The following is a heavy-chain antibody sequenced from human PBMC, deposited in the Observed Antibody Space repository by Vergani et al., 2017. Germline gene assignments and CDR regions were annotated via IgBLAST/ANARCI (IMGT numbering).Heavy chain of an antibody. J-gene: IGHJ4*02. Sequence: EVQLVESGGGLVKPGGSLRLSCAASGFTFSNAWMSWVRQAPGKGLEWVGRIKSKTDGGTTDYAAPGKGRFTISRDDSKNTLYLQMNSLKTEDTAVYYCTTGYITMVRGGLIFRDNFDYWGQGTLVTVSS. D-gene: IGHD3-10*01. CDR1: GFTFSNAW. CDR3: TTGYITMVRGGLIFRDNFDY. V-gene: IGHV3-15*01. CDR2: IKSKTDGGTT.